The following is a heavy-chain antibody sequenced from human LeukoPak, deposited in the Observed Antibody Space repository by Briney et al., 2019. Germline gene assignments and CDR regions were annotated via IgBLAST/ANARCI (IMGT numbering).Heavy chain of an antibody. J-gene: IGHJ4*02. V-gene: IGHV4-34*01. Sequence: SETLSLTCAVYGGSFSGYYWSWIRQPPGKGLEWIGEINHSGSTNYNPSLKSRVTISVDTSKNQFSLKLSSVTAADTAVYYCARAKLMITFGGVIAGPIDYWGQGTLVTVSS. D-gene: IGHD3-16*02. CDR3: ARAKLMITFGGVIAGPIDY. CDR2: INHSGST. CDR1: GGSFSGYY.